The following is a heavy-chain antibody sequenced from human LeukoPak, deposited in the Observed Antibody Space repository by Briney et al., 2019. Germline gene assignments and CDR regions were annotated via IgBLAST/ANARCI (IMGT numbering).Heavy chain of an antibody. D-gene: IGHD3-3*01. J-gene: IGHJ5*02. V-gene: IGHV4-59*11. CDR2: IYYSGST. Sequence: SETLSLTCTVSGGSISSHYWSWIRQPPGKGLEWIGYIYYSGSTNYNPSLKSRVTISVDTSKNQFSLKLSSVTAADTAVYYCARVGTIFGVVIWRFDPWGQGTLVTVSS. CDR3: ARVGTIFGVVIWRFDP. CDR1: GGSISSHY.